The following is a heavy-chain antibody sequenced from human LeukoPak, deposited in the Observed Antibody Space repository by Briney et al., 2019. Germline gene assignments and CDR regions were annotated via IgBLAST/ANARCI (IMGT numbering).Heavy chain of an antibody. CDR3: ARGSRDGYNHFDY. J-gene: IGHJ4*02. CDR1: GVSITSYH. Sequence: PSETLSLTCTISGVSITSYHWSWIRQPPGKGRVGIGYIYYSGSTNYNPSLKRRVTISVDTSKNQFSLNLRSVTAADAAVYYCARGSRDGYNHFDYWGQGTLVTVSS. D-gene: IGHD5-24*01. V-gene: IGHV4-59*01. CDR2: IYYSGST.